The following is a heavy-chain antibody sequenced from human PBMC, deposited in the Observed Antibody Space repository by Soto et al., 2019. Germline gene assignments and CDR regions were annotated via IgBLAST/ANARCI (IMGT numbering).Heavy chain of an antibody. Sequence: GGSLRLSCAASGFTFSSYSMNWVRQAPGKGLEWVSYISSSSSTIYYADSVKGRFTISRDNAKNSLYLQMNSLRDEDTAVYYCARDTRLELRFGNSFDYWGQGTLVTVSS. V-gene: IGHV3-48*02. CDR3: ARDTRLELRFGNSFDY. J-gene: IGHJ4*02. CDR2: ISSSSSTI. D-gene: IGHD1-7*01. CDR1: GFTFSSYS.